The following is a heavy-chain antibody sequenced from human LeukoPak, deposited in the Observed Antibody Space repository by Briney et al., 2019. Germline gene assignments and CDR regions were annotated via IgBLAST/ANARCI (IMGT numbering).Heavy chain of an antibody. CDR2: ISYSGNA. D-gene: IGHD6-13*01. CDR3: ARRGYKQLVPFDY. J-gene: IGHJ4*02. CDR1: GDSISSGFYF. V-gene: IGHV4-39*01. Sequence: SETLSLTCTVSGDSISSGFYFWGWIRQPPGKGLEWIGEISYSGNAYYNPSLKSRVTISMDTSKNQFFLNLNSVTASDTAVHYCARRGYKQLVPFDYWGQGTLVTVSS.